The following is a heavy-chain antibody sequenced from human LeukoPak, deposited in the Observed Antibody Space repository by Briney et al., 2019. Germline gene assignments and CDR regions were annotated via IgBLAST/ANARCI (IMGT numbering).Heavy chain of an antibody. D-gene: IGHD1-26*01. J-gene: IGHJ4*02. CDR3: AAEQPYSGSYSQFDY. Sequence: SVKVSCKASGFTFTSSAMQWVRQARGQRLEWIGWIVVGSGNTNYAQKFQVRVTITRDMSTSTAYMELSSLRSEDTAVYYSAAEQPYSGSYSQFDYWGQGTLVTVSS. CDR2: IVVGSGNT. CDR1: GFTFTSSA. V-gene: IGHV1-58*02.